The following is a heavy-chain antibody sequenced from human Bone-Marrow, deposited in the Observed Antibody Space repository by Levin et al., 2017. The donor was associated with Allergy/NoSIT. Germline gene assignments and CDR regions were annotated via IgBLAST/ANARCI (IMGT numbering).Heavy chain of an antibody. Sequence: SQTLSLTCTVSGGSIGSSDYYWSWIRQTPGKGLEWIGCIYYLGHTYYNRSLKSRVTISMDTSQNQLSLKLRAVTAADTAVYYCARGGMFYHDSSGYPFDYWGQGTQVTVSS. D-gene: IGHD3-22*01. CDR1: GGSIGSSDYY. CDR2: IYYLGHT. CDR3: ARGGMFYHDSSGYPFDY. V-gene: IGHV4-30-4*01. J-gene: IGHJ4*02.